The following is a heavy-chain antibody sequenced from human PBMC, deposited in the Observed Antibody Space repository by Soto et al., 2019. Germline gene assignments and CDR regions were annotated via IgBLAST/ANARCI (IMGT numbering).Heavy chain of an antibody. CDR3: TRGPRPTSVGTGAY. CDR1: GFTFSSYW. Sequence: GGSLRLSCAASGFTFSSYWMHWVRQAPGKGLVWVSRINYDGSSTDYADSVKGRFTISRDNAKNTLYLQMNTLTAEDTAVYYCTRGPRPTSVGTGAYWGQGTLVTVSS. CDR2: INYDGSST. D-gene: IGHD3-10*01. J-gene: IGHJ4*02. V-gene: IGHV3-74*01.